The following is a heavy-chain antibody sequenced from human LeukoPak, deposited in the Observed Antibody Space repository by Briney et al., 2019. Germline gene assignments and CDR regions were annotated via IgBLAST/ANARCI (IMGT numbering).Heavy chain of an antibody. CDR1: GFTFSSYS. J-gene: IGHJ4*02. CDR3: ARVYSSGWYEFDY. Sequence: GGSLRLSCAASGFTFSSYSMNWVRQAPGKGLEWVSSISSSSYIYYADSVKGRFTISRDNAKNSLYLQMNSLRAEDTAVYYCARVYSSGWYEFDYWGQGTLVTVSS. D-gene: IGHD6-19*01. V-gene: IGHV3-21*01. CDR2: ISSSSYI.